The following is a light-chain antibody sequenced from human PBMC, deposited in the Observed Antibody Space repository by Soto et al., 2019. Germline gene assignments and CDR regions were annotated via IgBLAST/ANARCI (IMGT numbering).Light chain of an antibody. CDR1: QTISSW. Sequence: IQMTQSASTLSGSGVDRVTITCRASQTISSWLAWYQQKQGKDPKLLIYKASTLKSGVPSRFSGSGSGTEFTLTISSLQPDDFATYSCQHYNSYSEAFGQGTKVDIK. CDR3: QHYNSYSEA. CDR2: KAS. J-gene: IGKJ1*01. V-gene: IGKV1-5*03.